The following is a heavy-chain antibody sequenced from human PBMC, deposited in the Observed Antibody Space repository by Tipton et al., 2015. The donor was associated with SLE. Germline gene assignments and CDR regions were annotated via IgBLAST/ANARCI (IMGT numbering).Heavy chain of an antibody. CDR3: ARLNDVRWALDI. J-gene: IGHJ3*02. CDR2: ISGSGGST. D-gene: IGHD3-16*01. V-gene: IGHV3-23*01. CDR1: GFTFDDYA. Sequence: SLRLSCAASGFTFDDYAMHWVRQAPGKGLEWVSGISGSGGSTYYADSVKGRFTISRDNSKNTLYLQMNSLRAEDTAVYYCARLNDVRWALDIWGQGTMVTVSS.